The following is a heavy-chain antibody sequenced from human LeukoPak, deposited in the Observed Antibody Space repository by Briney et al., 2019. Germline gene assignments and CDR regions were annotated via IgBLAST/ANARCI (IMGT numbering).Heavy chain of an antibody. CDR2: IRSKTNNYAT. V-gene: IGHV3-73*01. CDR3: AKVTSGGFGELPSYFDY. Sequence: PGGSLRLSCAASGFTFSGSAVHWVRQASGKGLEWVGRIRSKTNNYATAYAASVKGRFTISRDDSKNTAYLQMNSLKTEDTAVYYCAKVTSGGFGELPSYFDYWGQGTLVTVSS. J-gene: IGHJ4*02. D-gene: IGHD3-10*01. CDR1: GFTFSGSA.